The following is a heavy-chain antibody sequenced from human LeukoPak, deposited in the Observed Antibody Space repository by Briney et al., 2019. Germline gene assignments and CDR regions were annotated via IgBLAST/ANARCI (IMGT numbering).Heavy chain of an antibody. CDR2: ISGSGGST. V-gene: IGHV3-23*01. D-gene: IGHD3-3*01. CDR3: AKDRGNYDFWSGYRGPYDAFDI. J-gene: IGHJ3*02. Sequence: PGGSLRLSCAASGFTFTTYAMSWARQAPGKGLEWVSAISGSGGSTYYADSVKGRFTISRDNSKNTLYLQMNSLRAEDTAVYYCAKDRGNYDFWSGYRGPYDAFDIWGQGTMVTVSS. CDR1: GFTFTTYA.